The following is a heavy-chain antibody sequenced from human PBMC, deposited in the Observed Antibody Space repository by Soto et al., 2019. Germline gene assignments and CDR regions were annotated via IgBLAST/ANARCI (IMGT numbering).Heavy chain of an antibody. D-gene: IGHD1-1*01. CDR2: ISSTSTYI. CDR3: AREGSYWNDVGPD. V-gene: IGHV3-21*01. Sequence: EVQLVESGGGLVKPGGSLRLSCAASGFTFSTYTMNWVRQAPGKGLEWVSSISSTSTYIYYADSLKGRFTISRDNAKKSLYLQMNSLRAEDTAVYYCAREGSYWNDVGPDWGQGTLVTVSS. CDR1: GFTFSTYT. J-gene: IGHJ4*02.